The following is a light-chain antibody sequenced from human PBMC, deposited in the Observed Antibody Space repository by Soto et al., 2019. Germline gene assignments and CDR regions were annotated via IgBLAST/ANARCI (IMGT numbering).Light chain of an antibody. CDR3: QQYGSSPMT. CDR2: GAS. Sequence: EMVLTQSPATLSLSPGERATLSCRARQSVSSYYLAWYQQKPGQAPRLLIYGASSRATGIPDRFSGSGSGTDFTLTISSLEPEDFAVYYCQQYGSSPMTFGQGTRLEIK. V-gene: IGKV3-20*01. J-gene: IGKJ5*01. CDR1: QSVSSYY.